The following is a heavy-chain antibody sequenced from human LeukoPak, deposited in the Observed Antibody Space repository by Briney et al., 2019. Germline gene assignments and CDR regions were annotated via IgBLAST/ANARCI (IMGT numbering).Heavy chain of an antibody. CDR1: GFIFSSYA. CDR2: ISYDGSNK. Sequence: GRSLRLSCTASGFIFSSYAMHWFRQAPGKGLEWVAIISYDGSNKYYADSVKGRFTISRDNSKNTLNLQMNSLRAEDTALYYCARYCSSTSCPPYWGRGTLVTVSS. J-gene: IGHJ4*02. D-gene: IGHD2-2*01. CDR3: ARYCSSTSCPPY. V-gene: IGHV3-30*01.